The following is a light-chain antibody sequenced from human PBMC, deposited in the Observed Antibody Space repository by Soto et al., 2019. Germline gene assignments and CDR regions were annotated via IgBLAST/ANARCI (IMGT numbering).Light chain of an antibody. CDR2: DAS. Sequence: EIVLTQSPATLSLSPGERATLSCRASQDVSSYLAWYQQRPGQAPRLLMYDASNRASGIPARFSGSGSGTDFTLTISSLEPEDFAVYYCQQCDNWPPTFGQGTKLEIK. V-gene: IGKV3-11*01. CDR1: QDVSSY. J-gene: IGKJ2*01. CDR3: QQCDNWPPT.